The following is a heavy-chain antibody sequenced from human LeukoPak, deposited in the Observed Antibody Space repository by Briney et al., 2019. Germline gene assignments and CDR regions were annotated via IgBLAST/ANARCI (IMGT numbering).Heavy chain of an antibody. J-gene: IGHJ4*02. CDR3: ARGSSGKWLRFGGYYFDY. CDR2: INHSGST. V-gene: IGHV4-34*01. D-gene: IGHD5-12*01. Sequence: PSETLSLTCAVYGGSFSGYYWGWIRQPPGKGLEWIGEINHSGSTNYNPSLKSRVTISVDTSKNQFSLKLSSVTAADTAVYYCARGSSGKWLRFGGYYFDYWGQGTLVTVSS. CDR1: GGSFSGYY.